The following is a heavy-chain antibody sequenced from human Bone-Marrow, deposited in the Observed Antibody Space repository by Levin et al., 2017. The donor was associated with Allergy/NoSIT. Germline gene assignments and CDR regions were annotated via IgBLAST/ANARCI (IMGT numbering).Heavy chain of an antibody. CDR2: ISGNGQGNT. CDR1: GFIASSFG. CDR3: ARRGTDSRVY. Sequence: GGSLRLSCAASGFIASSFGMSWVRQAPGRGLEWVSAISGNGQGNTFYSDAVKGRFTISRDNSKNTLFLQMNSLRVEDTAVYYCARRGTDSRVYWGQGTVVTVSA. J-gene: IGHJ4*02. D-gene: IGHD3-16*01. V-gene: IGHV3-23*01.